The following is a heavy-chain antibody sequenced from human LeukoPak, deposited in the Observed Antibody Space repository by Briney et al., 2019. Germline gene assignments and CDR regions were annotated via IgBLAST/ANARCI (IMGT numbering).Heavy chain of an antibody. V-gene: IGHV4-39*02. CDR1: GGSISSSSYY. D-gene: IGHD5-12*01. Sequence: PSETLSLTCTVSGGSISSSSYYWGWIRQPPGQGLEWIGSIYYSGSTYYNPSLKSRVTISVDTSKNQFSLKLSSVTAADTAVYYCAKDGPDSGYGFYYYYYYMDVWGKGTTVTVSS. CDR2: IYYSGST. CDR3: AKDGPDSGYGFYYYYYYMDV. J-gene: IGHJ6*03.